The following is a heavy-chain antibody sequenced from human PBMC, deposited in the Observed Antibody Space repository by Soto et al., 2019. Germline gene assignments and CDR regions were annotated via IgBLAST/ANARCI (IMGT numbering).Heavy chain of an antibody. CDR1: FSMYS. CDR3: TRDQRGSNDSWFDP. V-gene: IGHV3-21*01. CDR2: ISSGSAFI. Sequence: EVQVVESGGGLVKPGGSLRLSCNFSFSMYSMDWVRQAPGKGLEWVASISSGSAFIKYADSVKGRFTISRDNAKNSVSLQTSSLRVEDTAMYYCTRDQRGSNDSWFDPWGRGTLVTVSS. J-gene: IGHJ5*02. D-gene: IGHD1-26*01.